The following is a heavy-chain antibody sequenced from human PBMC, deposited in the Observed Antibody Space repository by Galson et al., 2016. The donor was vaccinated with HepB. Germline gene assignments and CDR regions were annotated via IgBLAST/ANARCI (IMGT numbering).Heavy chain of an antibody. J-gene: IGHJ4*02. D-gene: IGHD3-22*01. V-gene: IGHV3-21*01. CDR3: VRDKEDSSGYFGY. CDR1: GSTFSKYS. CDR2: ISLSSSYI. Sequence: SLRLSCAASGSTFSKYSMNWVRQAPGMRLEWVSSISLSSSYIYYADSVQGRFTISRDNAKNSLYLQMNSLRAEDTAVYYCVRDKEDSSGYFGYWGQGTLVTVAS.